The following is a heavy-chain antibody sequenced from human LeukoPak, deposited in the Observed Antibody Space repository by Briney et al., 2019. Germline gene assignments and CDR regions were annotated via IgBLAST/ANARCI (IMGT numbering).Heavy chain of an antibody. Sequence: ASVKVSCKASGYTFTSYGISWVRQAPGQGLEWMGWISAYNGNTNYAQKLQGRVTMTTDTSTSTACMELRSLRSDDTAVYYRARDAPSPQRELLGNAFDIWGQGTMVTVSS. CDR2: ISAYNGNT. J-gene: IGHJ3*02. CDR1: GYTFTSYG. CDR3: ARDAPSPQRELLGNAFDI. D-gene: IGHD1-26*01. V-gene: IGHV1-18*01.